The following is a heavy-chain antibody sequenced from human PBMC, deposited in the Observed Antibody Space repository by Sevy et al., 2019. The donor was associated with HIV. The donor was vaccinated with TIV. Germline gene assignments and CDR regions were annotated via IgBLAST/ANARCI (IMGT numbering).Heavy chain of an antibody. CDR3: AKDPRPYGDNVEGFDY. CDR2: ISYDESTQ. V-gene: IGHV3-30*18. Sequence: GVSLRLSCEVSGFTLSTHVMHWVRQAPGKGLEWVAGISYDESTQYYGDSVKGRFTISRDNSKNTLYLQMNSLRPEDTAVYYCAKDPRPYGDNVEGFDYWGQGTLVTVSS. CDR1: GFTLSTHV. D-gene: IGHD4-17*01. J-gene: IGHJ4*02.